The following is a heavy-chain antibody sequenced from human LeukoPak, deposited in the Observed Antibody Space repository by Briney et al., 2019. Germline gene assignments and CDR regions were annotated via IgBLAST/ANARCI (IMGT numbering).Heavy chain of an antibody. CDR2: IIPILGIA. V-gene: IGHV1-69*04. CDR3: AREGGTPLYFDY. D-gene: IGHD2-15*01. CDR1: GGTFISYA. Sequence: ASVKVSCKASGGTFISYAISWVRQAPGQGLEWMGRIIPILGIANYAQKFQGRVTITADKSTSTAYMELSRLRSEDTAVYYCAREGGTPLYFDYWGQGTLVTVSS. J-gene: IGHJ4*02.